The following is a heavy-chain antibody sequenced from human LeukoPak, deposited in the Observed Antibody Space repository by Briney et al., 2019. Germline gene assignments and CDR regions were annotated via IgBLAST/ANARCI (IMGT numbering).Heavy chain of an antibody. J-gene: IGHJ5*01. CDR3: AREWDYGGNWFYS. Sequence: SETLSLTRTVSGRPINSYFWSWIRQPAGKGPEWIGRIYTSGSSNYNPSLKSRVTMSVDTSKNQFSLKLSSVTAADTAVYYCAREWDYGGNWFYSWGQGTLITVSS. V-gene: IGHV4-4*07. CDR2: IYTSGSS. D-gene: IGHD4-23*01. CDR1: GRPINSYF.